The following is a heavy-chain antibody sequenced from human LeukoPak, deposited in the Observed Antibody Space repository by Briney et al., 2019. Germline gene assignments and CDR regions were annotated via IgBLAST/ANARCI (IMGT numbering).Heavy chain of an antibody. CDR3: ARDYGRAQRFDY. D-gene: IGHD2-2*01. Sequence: GGSLRLSCAASGFTFSSYSINWVRQAPGKGLKWVSSISSSSSYIYYADSVKGRFTISRDNAKNSLYLQMNSLRDEDTAVYYCARDYGRAQRFDYWGQGTLVTVSS. CDR1: GFTFSSYS. CDR2: ISSSSSYI. V-gene: IGHV3-21*01. J-gene: IGHJ4*02.